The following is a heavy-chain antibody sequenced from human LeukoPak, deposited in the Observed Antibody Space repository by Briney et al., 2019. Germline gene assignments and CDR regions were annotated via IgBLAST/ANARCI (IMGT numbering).Heavy chain of an antibody. D-gene: IGHD6-19*01. CDR1: GYTFTSYY. V-gene: IGHV1-46*01. Sequence: ASVKVSCKASGYTFTSYYMHWVRQAPGQGLEWMGIINPSGGSTSYAQKFQGRVTMTRGTSTSTVYMELSSLRSDDTAVYYCARGSKTGYSSGWYWFDPWGQGTLVTVSS. CDR3: ARGSKTGYSSGWYWFDP. J-gene: IGHJ5*02. CDR2: INPSGGST.